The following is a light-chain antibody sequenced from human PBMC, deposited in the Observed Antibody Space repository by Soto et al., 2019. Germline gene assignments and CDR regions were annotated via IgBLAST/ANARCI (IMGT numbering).Light chain of an antibody. CDR1: SSNIGNNA. CDR3: GAWDDSLNGPV. CDR2: YDD. J-gene: IGLJ2*01. Sequence: QSVLTQPPSVSGAPRQRVTISCSGSSSNIGNNAVNWYQQLPGKAPRLLIYYDDLLPAGVSDRFSGSKSGTSASLAISVLQSEDDADYYCGAWDDSLNGPVFGGGTKLTVL. V-gene: IGLV1-36*01.